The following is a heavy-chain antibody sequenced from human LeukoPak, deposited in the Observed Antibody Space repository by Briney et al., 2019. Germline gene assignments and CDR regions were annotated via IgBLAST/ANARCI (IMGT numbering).Heavy chain of an antibody. J-gene: IGHJ4*02. V-gene: IGHV4-59*01. CDR2: IHPSGSA. Sequence: SETLSLTCSVSDGSISGYYWNWIRQPPGGGLEWIGCIHPSGSAHYNPSLQHRVTISLDKSNSRFFLNVTSVAAADTAVYYCARGIDAYKVGYWGQGTLVAVSS. CDR1: DGSISGYY. CDR3: ARGIDAYKVGY. D-gene: IGHD5-24*01.